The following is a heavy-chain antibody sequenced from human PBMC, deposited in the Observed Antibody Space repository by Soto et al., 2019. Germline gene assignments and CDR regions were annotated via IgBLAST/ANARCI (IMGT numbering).Heavy chain of an antibody. CDR1: GFSLSTSGVS. D-gene: IGHD2-15*01. CDR3: AHRYCSGGRCLTFGH. J-gene: IGHJ4*02. CDR2: IYWDDDK. Sequence: QITLKESGPTLVKPTQTLTLTCTFSGFSLSTSGVSVGWFRQPPGKALEWLALIYWDDDKRLSPSQKSRLTFTKNTSKKQVVLAMSDMDPVDTATYYCAHRYCSGGRCLTFGHWGQGTLVTVSS. V-gene: IGHV2-5*02.